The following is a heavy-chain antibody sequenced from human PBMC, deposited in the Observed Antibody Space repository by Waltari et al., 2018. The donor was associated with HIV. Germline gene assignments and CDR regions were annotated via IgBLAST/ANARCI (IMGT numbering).Heavy chain of an antibody. D-gene: IGHD3-3*01. Sequence: EVQLVESGGGLVQPGGSLRLSCAASGFTFSIYWMHWVRQVPGKGLLWVSRINIDGGITTYADSVKCRFTISRDNAKNTLYLQMNSLRAEDTAVYYCARNMYYDFDAYYYYAMDVWGQGTTVTVSS. CDR2: INIDGGIT. V-gene: IGHV3-74*01. CDR3: ARNMYYDFDAYYYYAMDV. CDR1: GFTFSIYW. J-gene: IGHJ6*02.